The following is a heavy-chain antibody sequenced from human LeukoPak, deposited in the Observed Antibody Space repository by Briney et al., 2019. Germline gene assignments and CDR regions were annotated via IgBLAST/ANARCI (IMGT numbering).Heavy chain of an antibody. V-gene: IGHV4-30-4*08. J-gene: IGHJ4*02. CDR3: TRVLLDNFDSNGYPDY. CDR1: GGSISSGGYY. Sequence: TLSLTCTVSGGSISSGGYYWSWIRQHPGKGLEWIGYIYYSGSTYYNPSLKSRVTISVDTSTKQFSLKLNSVTAADTAVYYCTRVLLDNFDSNGYPDYWGQGTLVTVSS. CDR2: IYYSGST. D-gene: IGHD3-22*01.